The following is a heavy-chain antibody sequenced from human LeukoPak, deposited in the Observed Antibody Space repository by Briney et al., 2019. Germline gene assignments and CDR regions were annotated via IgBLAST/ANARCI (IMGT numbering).Heavy chain of an antibody. CDR2: IYHSGST. V-gene: IGHV4-34*01. J-gene: IGHJ4*02. D-gene: IGHD6-19*01. CDR1: GGSFSGYY. Sequence: SETLSLTCAVYGGSFSGYYWSWIRQPPGKGLEWIGSIYHSGSTYYNPSLKSRVTISVDTSKNQFSLKLSSVTAADTAVYYCARAVGSSGWYSDYWGQGTLVTVSS. CDR3: ARAVGSSGWYSDY.